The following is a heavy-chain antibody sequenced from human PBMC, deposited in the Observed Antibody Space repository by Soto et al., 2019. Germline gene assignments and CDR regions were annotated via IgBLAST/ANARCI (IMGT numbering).Heavy chain of an antibody. CDR1: GGSISDSSYF. J-gene: IGHJ4*02. CDR2: IYYSGST. Sequence: PSETLSLTCTVPGGSISDSSYFWDWIRQPPGKGLEWIGSIYYSGSTYYNLSLKSRVTISVDTSKNQFSLKLSSVTAADTAVYYCARRGVSSYYSNYWGLGTLVTVSS. V-gene: IGHV4-39*01. CDR3: ARRGVSSYYSNY. D-gene: IGHD2-15*01.